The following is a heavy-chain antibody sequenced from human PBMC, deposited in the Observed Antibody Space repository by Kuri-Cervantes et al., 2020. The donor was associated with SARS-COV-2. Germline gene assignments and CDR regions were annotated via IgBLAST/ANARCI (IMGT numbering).Heavy chain of an antibody. V-gene: IGHV3-30*01. D-gene: IGHD3-22*01. J-gene: IGHJ4*02. Sequence: LSLTCAASGFTFSSYAMHGVRQAPGKGLEWVAVISYDGSNKYYADSVKGRFTISRDNSKNTLYLQMNSLRAEDTAVYYCARDPGPVVVIQNFDYWGRGTLVTVSS. CDR3: ARDPGPVVVIQNFDY. CDR1: GFTFSSYA. CDR2: ISYDGSNK.